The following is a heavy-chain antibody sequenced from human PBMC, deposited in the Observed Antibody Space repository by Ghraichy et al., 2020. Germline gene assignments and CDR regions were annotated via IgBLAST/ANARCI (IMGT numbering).Heavy chain of an antibody. D-gene: IGHD1-7*01. V-gene: IGHV4-39*01. CDR1: GGSISSSSYY. CDR2: IYYSGST. CDR3: ARADNWNYYYVDY. J-gene: IGHJ4*02. Sequence: SETLSLTCTVSGGSISSSSYYWGWIRQPPGKGLEWIGSIYYSGSTYYNPYIKSRVTISVDTSKNQFSLKLSSVTAADTAGYYCARADNWNYYYVDYWGPGTLVTFS.